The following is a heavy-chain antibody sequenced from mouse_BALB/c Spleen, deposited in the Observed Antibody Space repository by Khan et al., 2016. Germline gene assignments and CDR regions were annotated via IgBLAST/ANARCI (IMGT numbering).Heavy chain of an antibody. CDR3: SSDYDGFAY. D-gene: IGHD2-12*01. CDR1: GFSLTGYG. Sequence: QVQLKESGPGLVAPSQSLSITCTVSGFSLTGYGVNWVRQPPGKGPEWLGKIWADGRTDYNSALKSRVSISKDNSKSQVVLKMNSLQTDDTANYYCSSDYDGFAYWGQGTLVIVSA. V-gene: IGHV2-6-7*01. CDR2: IWADGRT. J-gene: IGHJ3*01.